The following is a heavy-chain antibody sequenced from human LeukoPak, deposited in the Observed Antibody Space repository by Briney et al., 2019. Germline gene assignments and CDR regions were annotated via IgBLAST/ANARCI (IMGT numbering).Heavy chain of an antibody. Sequence: SVKVSFKASGGTFSSYAISWVRQAPGQGLEWMGRIIPIFGTANYAQKFQGRVTITTDESTSTAYMELSSLRSEDTAVYYCARDDGGNPVSDYWGQGTLVTVSS. CDR2: IIPIFGTA. J-gene: IGHJ4*02. D-gene: IGHD4-23*01. CDR1: GGTFSSYA. CDR3: ARDDGGNPVSDY. V-gene: IGHV1-69*05.